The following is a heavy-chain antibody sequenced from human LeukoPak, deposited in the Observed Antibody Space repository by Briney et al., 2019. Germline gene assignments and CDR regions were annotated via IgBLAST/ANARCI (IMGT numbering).Heavy chain of an antibody. CDR2: INAGNGNT. D-gene: IGHD3-3*01. CDR3: ARDRSDFGVGRGTYYMDV. J-gene: IGHJ6*03. CDR1: GYTFTSYA. Sequence: ASVKVSCKASGYTFTSYAMHWVRQAPGQRLEWMGWINAGNGNTKYSQEFQGRVTITRDTSASTAYMELSSLRSEDVAVYYCARDRSDFGVGRGTYYMDVWGKGTTVTVSS. V-gene: IGHV1-3*03.